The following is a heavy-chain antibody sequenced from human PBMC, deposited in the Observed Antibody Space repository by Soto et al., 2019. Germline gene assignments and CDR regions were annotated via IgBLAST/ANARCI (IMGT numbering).Heavy chain of an antibody. J-gene: IGHJ6*02. V-gene: IGHV3-30*18. CDR3: AKDSGYNGYDVYDYYYGMDV. CDR1: GFTFSLYG. Sequence: QLQLVESGGGVVQPGRSLRLSCAASGFTFSLYGMHWVRQAPGRGLEWVAVTSYDGSNKFYADSVKGRLTISRFNAKNTLYLEMNSLIPEATAVSVCAKDSGYNGYDVYDYYYGMDVWGQGTTVTVSS. CDR2: TSYDGSNK. D-gene: IGHD5-12*01.